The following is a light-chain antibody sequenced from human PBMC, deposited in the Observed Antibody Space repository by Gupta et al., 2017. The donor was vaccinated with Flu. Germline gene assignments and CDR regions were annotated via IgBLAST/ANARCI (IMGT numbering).Light chain of an antibody. CDR1: RDIGTN. CDR2: GAS. CDR3: HQDNFFPQS. Sequence: PSSRSASPGESVTISCRTSRDIGTNLAWLHRKQGDAPQLLIHGASTLQSGAPSRFSGSGSGTDFNLTIDVLQSEDFATYHCHQDNFFPQSFGQGTTVEMK. V-gene: IGKV1-8*01. J-gene: IGKJ2*01.